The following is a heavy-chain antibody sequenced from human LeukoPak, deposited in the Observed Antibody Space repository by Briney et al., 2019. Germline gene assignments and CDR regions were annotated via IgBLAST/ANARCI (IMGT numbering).Heavy chain of an antibody. CDR1: GGSISSGDYY. CDR2: IYYSGST. V-gene: IGHV4-30-4*01. J-gene: IGHJ4*02. Sequence: SETLSLTCTVSGGSISSGDYYWSWIRQPPGKGLEWIGYIYYSGSTYYNPSLKSRVTISVDTSKNQFSLKLSSVTAADTAVYYCARDSSGYLRGYWGQGTLVTVSS. CDR3: ARDSSGYLRGY. D-gene: IGHD3-22*01.